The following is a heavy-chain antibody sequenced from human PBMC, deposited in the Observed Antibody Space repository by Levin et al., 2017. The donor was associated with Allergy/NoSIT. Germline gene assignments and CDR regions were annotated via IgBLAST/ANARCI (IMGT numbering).Heavy chain of an antibody. Sequence: GESLKISCKASGYTFTSYGISWVRQAPGQGLEWMGWISAYNGNTNYAQKLQGRVTMTTDTSTSTAYMELRSLRSDDTAVYYCARDCTNGVCQLDYWGQGTLVTVSS. CDR3: ARDCTNGVCQLDY. D-gene: IGHD2-8*01. V-gene: IGHV1-18*01. CDR1: GYTFTSYG. J-gene: IGHJ4*02. CDR2: ISAYNGNT.